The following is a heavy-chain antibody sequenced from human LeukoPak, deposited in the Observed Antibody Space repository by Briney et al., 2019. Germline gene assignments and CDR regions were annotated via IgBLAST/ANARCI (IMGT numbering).Heavy chain of an antibody. CDR1: GFTFSSYV. CDR2: ISYDGSNK. D-gene: IGHD4-17*01. CDR3: ARDETVTTWFDY. Sequence: GGSLRLSCAASGFTFSSYVMHWVRQAPGKGLEWVAVISYDGSNKYYADSVKGRFTISRDNSKNTLYLQMNSLRAEDTAVYYCARDETVTTWFDYWGQGTLVTVSS. J-gene: IGHJ4*02. V-gene: IGHV3-30-3*01.